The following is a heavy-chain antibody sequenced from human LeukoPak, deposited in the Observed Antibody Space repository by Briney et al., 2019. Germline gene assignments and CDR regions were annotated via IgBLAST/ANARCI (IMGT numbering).Heavy chain of an antibody. CDR3: ARAKPADFEL. Sequence: GGSLRLSCVGSGFTFNTYWIHWVRQAPGKGLVWVSRVNEDGSETNYADSVKGRFTLSRDNARNTVYLQMNNLRAEDTAVYYCARAKPADFELWGRGTLVTVSS. CDR2: VNEDGSET. V-gene: IGHV3-74*01. J-gene: IGHJ2*01. CDR1: GFTFNTYW.